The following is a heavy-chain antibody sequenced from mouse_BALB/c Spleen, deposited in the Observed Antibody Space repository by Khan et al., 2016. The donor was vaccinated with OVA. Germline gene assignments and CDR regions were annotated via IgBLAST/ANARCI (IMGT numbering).Heavy chain of an antibody. D-gene: IGHD2-1*01. CDR3: TRSGYGIFAY. Sequence: QVQLKQSGAELVKPGASVRLSCKASGYTFTSYYLYWVKQRPGQGLEWIGDINPSNGGTNFNEKFKSKATLTVDKSSSTAYIQLSSLTSEDSAVYYCTRSGYGIFAYWGQGTLVTVSA. CDR1: GYTFTSYY. J-gene: IGHJ3*01. V-gene: IGHV1S81*02. CDR2: INPSNGGT.